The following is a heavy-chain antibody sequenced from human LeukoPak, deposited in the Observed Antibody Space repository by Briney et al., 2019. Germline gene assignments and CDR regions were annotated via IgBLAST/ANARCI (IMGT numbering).Heavy chain of an antibody. D-gene: IGHD1-26*01. Sequence: GRSLRLSCAASGFTFSSYARNWVRQAPGKGLEWVSAISGSGGSTYYADSVKGRFTISRDNSKNTLYLQMNSLRAEDTAVYYCAKLEEGSGSYFDYWGQGTLVTVSS. CDR3: AKLEEGSGSYFDY. CDR1: GFTFSSYA. J-gene: IGHJ4*02. V-gene: IGHV3-23*01. CDR2: ISGSGGST.